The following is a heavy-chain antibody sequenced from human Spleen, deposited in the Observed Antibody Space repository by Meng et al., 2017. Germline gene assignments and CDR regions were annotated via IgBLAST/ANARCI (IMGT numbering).Heavy chain of an antibody. Sequence: GSLRLSCTVSGGSVTSGSYYWSWIRQPPGKGVEWIGYIYYSGYTKYHPSLKSRITISLDTSKNQFSLNLISMTAADAAVYYCARDQQDARRQQSYWFDSWGPGTLVTVSS. CDR1: GGSVTSGSYY. CDR2: IYYSGYT. D-gene: IGHD5-24*01. J-gene: IGHJ5*01. V-gene: IGHV4-61*01. CDR3: ARDQQDARRQQSYWFDS.